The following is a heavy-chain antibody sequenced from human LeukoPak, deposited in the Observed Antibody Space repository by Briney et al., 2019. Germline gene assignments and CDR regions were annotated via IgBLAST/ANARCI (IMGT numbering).Heavy chain of an antibody. CDR1: GFIVSGNY. CDR3: ARDSSDYGGKGIDY. V-gene: IGHV3-53*01. Sequence: GGPLRLSCAASGFIVSGNYMSWVRQAPGKGLEWVSVIYSGGSTYYADSVKGRFIISRDNSKNTLYLQMNSLRAEDTAVYYCARDSSDYGGKGIDYWGQGTLVTVSS. J-gene: IGHJ4*02. CDR2: IYSGGST. D-gene: IGHD4-23*01.